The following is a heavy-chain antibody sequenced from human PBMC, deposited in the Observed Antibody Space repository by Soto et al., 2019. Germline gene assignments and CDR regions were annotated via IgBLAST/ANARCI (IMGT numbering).Heavy chain of an antibody. CDR3: ARVAGATHFYYYYGMDV. CDR1: GYTFTSYY. V-gene: IGHV1-46*03. D-gene: IGHD1-26*01. CDR2: INPSGGST. J-gene: IGHJ6*02. Sequence: ASVKVSCKASGYTFTSYYMRWVRQAPGQGLEWMGIINPSGGSTSYAQKFQGRVTMTRDTSTSTVYMELSSLRSEDTAVYYFARVAGATHFYYYYGMDVWGQGTTVTVSS.